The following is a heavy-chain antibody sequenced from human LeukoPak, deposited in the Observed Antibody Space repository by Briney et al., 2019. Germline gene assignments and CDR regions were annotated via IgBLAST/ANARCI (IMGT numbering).Heavy chain of an antibody. CDR1: GGSMSSYY. V-gene: IGHV4-59*08. J-gene: IGHJ5*02. D-gene: IGHD3-10*01. CDR3: ARHGSGTSLALYP. Sequence: SETLSLTCTVSGGSMSSYYWSWIRQSPGKGLEWVGYISYSGTTNYNPSLRSRVTISLGTSKNRFSLNLTSVTAADTAVYYCARHGSGTSLALYPWGQGTLVTVSS. CDR2: ISYSGTT.